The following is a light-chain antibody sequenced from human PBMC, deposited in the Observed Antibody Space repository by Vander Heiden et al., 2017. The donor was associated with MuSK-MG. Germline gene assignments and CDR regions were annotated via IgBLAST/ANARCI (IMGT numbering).Light chain of an antibody. CDR1: KLGDKY. CDR3: QAWDSSTAVV. Sequence: SYELTQPPSVSVSPGQTASITCSGDKLGDKYACWYQQKPGQSPVLVIYKDSKRPSGIPERFSGSNSGNTATLTISGTQAMDEDDYYCQAWDSSTAVVFGGGTKLTVL. J-gene: IGLJ2*01. CDR2: KDS. V-gene: IGLV3-1*01.